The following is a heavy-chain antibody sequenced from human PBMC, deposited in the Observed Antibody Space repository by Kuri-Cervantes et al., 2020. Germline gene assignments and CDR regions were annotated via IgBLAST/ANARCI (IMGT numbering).Heavy chain of an antibody. CDR3: AKSDWFDP. CDR1: GFTFSSYW. CDR2: IKQDGSEK. J-gene: IGHJ5*02. Sequence: GGSLRLSCAASGFTFSSYWMSWVRQASGKGLEWMANIKQDGSEKYYVDSVKGRFTISRDNAKNTLYLQMNSLRDEDTAVYYCAKSDWFDPWGQGTLVTVSS. V-gene: IGHV3-7*02.